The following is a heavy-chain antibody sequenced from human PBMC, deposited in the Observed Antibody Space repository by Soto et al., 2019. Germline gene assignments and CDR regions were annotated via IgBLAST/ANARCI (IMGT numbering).Heavy chain of an antibody. CDR1: GGSISSYY. CDR2: IYYSGST. V-gene: IGHV4-59*01. D-gene: IGHD1-1*01. CDR3: ARGERSGGGAAY. J-gene: IGHJ4*02. Sequence: SETLSLTCTVSGGSISSYYWSWIRQPPGKGLEWIGYIYYSGSTNYNPSLKGRVTISVDTSKNQFSLKLSSVTAADTAVYYCARGERSGGGAAYWGQGTLVTVSS.